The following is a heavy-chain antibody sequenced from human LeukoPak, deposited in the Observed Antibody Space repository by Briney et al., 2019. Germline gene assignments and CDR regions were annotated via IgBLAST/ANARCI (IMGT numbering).Heavy chain of an antibody. CDR3: ARQTDRYSSSWSSITT. Sequence: GESLKISCKGSGYSFTSYWIGWVRQMPGKGLEWMGIIYPGDSDTRYSPSLEGQVTISADKSITTAYLQWTSLKASDTAMYYCARQTDRYSSSWSSITTWGQGTLVTVSS. V-gene: IGHV5-51*01. CDR1: GYSFTSYW. D-gene: IGHD6-13*01. J-gene: IGHJ5*02. CDR2: IYPGDSDT.